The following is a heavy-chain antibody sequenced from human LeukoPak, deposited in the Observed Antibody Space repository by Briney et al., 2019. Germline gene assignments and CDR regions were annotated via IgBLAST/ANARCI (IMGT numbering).Heavy chain of an antibody. CDR1: GFTFSSYW. CDR2: INSDGSST. D-gene: IGHD2-21*02. Sequence: PGGSLRLSCAASGFTFSSYWMHWVRQAPGKGLVWVSRINSDGSSTSYADSVKGRFTISRDNAKNTLCLQMNSLRAEDTAVYYCARDGDGDYVDYWGQGTLVTVSS. CDR3: ARDGDGDYVDY. J-gene: IGHJ4*02. V-gene: IGHV3-74*01.